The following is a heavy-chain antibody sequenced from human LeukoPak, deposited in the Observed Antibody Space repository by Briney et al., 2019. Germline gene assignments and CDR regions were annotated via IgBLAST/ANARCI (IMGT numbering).Heavy chain of an antibody. CDR2: ISSNGGST. J-gene: IGHJ6*02. CDR1: GFTFSSYP. V-gene: IGHV3-64*01. Sequence: GGSLRLSCAASGFTFSSYPMNWVRQAPGKGLEYVSGISSNGGSTYYVNSVKGRFTISRDNSKNTLYLQMGRLRAGDMAVYYCARDSSTTNYYYGMDVWGQGTTVTVSS. CDR3: ARDSSTTNYYYGMDV. D-gene: IGHD2-2*01.